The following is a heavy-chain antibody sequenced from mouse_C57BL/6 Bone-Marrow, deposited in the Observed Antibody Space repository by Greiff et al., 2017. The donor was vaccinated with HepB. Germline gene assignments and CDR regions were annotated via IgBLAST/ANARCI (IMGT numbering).Heavy chain of an antibody. CDR3: AREGGSSLYWYFDV. CDR1: GYSITSGYD. Sequence: ESGPGMVKPSQSLSLTCTVTGYSITSGYDWHWIRHFPGNKLEWMGYISYSGSTNYNPSLKSRISITHDTSKNHFFLKLNSVTTEDTATYYCAREGGSSLYWYFDVWGTGTTVTVSS. J-gene: IGHJ1*03. D-gene: IGHD1-1*01. V-gene: IGHV3-1*01. CDR2: ISYSGST.